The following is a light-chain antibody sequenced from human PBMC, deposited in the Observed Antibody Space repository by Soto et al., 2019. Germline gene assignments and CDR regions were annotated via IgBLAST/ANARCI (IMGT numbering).Light chain of an antibody. J-gene: IGKJ2*01. CDR2: DTS. V-gene: IGKV3-11*01. CDR1: QSVSSS. CDR3: QQRSNWPA. Sequence: ETVLTQSPATLSLSPGERANLSCRASQSVSSSLAWYQQKPGQAPRLLIYDTSNRATGIPARFSGSGSGTDFTLTISSLEPEDFAVYYCQQRSNWPAFGQGTKLEIK.